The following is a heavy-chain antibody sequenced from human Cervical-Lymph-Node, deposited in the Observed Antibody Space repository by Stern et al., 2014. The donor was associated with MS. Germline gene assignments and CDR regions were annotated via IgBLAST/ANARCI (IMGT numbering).Heavy chain of an antibody. D-gene: IGHD3-22*01. Sequence: QVQLVQSGAEVKKPGSSVKVSCKASGGTLNNYAVSWVRQAPGQGLEWIGKIIPFLGIANSAHKFQGRVTLTAAATTSYMEVSSLRSDDTAVYYCARSPDLYDSSGYYFDWGQGTLVTVSS. V-gene: IGHV1-69*09. CDR2: IIPFLGIA. CDR3: ARSPDLYDSSGYYFD. CDR1: GGTLNNYA. J-gene: IGHJ4*02.